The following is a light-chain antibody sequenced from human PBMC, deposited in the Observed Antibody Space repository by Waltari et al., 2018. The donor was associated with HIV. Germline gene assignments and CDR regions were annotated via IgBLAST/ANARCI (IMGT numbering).Light chain of an antibody. CDR3: SSYTSSSTLV. V-gene: IGLV2-14*01. CDR1: SGDVGGYTY. CDR2: EVS. Sequence: QSALTQPASVSGSPGQSITISCTGPSGDVGGYTYVSWYQQHPGKAPKLMIYEVSNRPSGVSNRFSGSKSGNTASLTISGLQAEDEADYYCSSYTSSSTLVFGGGTKLTVL. J-gene: IGLJ3*02.